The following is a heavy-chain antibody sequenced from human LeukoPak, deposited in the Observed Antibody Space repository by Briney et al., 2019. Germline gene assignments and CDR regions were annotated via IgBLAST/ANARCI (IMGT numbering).Heavy chain of an antibody. J-gene: IGHJ5*02. CDR3: ARVRWFGEDWFDP. Sequence: PSETLSLTCSVSGGSIRTSFYYWGLIRQPPGKGLEWIGEINHSGSTNYNPSLKSRVTISVDTSKNQFSMKLSSVTAADTAVYYCARVRWFGEDWFDPWGQGTLVTVSS. CDR2: INHSGST. D-gene: IGHD3-10*01. CDR1: GGSIRTSFYY. V-gene: IGHV4-34*01.